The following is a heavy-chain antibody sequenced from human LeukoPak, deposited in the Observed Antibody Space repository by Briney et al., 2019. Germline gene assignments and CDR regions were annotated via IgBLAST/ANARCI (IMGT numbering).Heavy chain of an antibody. J-gene: IGHJ1*01. CDR3: ARAPSEIGGYYPEYFRH. D-gene: IGHD3-3*01. CDR2: IKSDGST. CDR1: GFTFSTYW. Sequence: GGSLRLSCAASGFTFSTYWMHWVRQAPVKGLVWVSRIKSDGSTNYADSVKGRFTISRDNAKNTLSLQMNSLRPEDTGVYYCARAPSEIGGYYPEYFRHWGQGTLVTVSS. V-gene: IGHV3-74*01.